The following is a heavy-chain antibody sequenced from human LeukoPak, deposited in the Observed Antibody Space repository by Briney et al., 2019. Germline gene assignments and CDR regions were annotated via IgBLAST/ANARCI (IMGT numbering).Heavy chain of an antibody. CDR1: GLTFSSYG. CDR2: ISYDGSNK. D-gene: IGHD6-13*01. J-gene: IGHJ6*02. V-gene: IGHV3-30*18. Sequence: GRSLRLSCAASGLTFSSYGMHWVRQAPGKGLEWVAVISYDGSNKYYADSVKGRFTISRDNSKNTLYLQMNSLRAEDTAVYYCAKEQSSSSWPYYNYYGMDVWGQGTTVTVSS. CDR3: AKEQSSSSWPYYNYYGMDV.